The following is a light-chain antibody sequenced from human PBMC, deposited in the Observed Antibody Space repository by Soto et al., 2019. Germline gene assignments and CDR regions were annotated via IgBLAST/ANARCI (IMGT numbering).Light chain of an antibody. V-gene: IGKV3-11*01. Sequence: EIVLTQSPATLSLSPGERATLSCRASQSVSSYLAWYQQKPVQAPRLLIYDASNRATGIPARFSGSGSGTDFTLTISSLEPEDFAVYYCQQRSNWPPITVGQGTRLEIK. CDR2: DAS. CDR3: QQRSNWPPIT. J-gene: IGKJ5*01. CDR1: QSVSSY.